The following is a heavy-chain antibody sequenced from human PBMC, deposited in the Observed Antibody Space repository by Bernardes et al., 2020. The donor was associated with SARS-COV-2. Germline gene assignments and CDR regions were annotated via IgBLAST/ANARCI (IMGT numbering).Heavy chain of an antibody. J-gene: IGHJ4*02. Sequence: GGSLSPSRAASGFTLSRYEMNWVRPAPGKGLEWVSYISSSGSTIYYADSVKGRFTISRDNAKNSLYLQMNSLRAEDTAVYYCARVREAFDYWGQGTLVTVSS. CDR1: GFTLSRYE. CDR3: ARVREAFDY. CDR2: ISSSGSTI. V-gene: IGHV3-48*03.